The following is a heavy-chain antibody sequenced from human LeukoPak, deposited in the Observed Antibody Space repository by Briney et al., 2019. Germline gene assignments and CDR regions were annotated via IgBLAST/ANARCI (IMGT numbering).Heavy chain of an antibody. Sequence: SETLSLTCIVSGGSISSSYSCWIRPPPGKGLECIGYLYYSWSTNYNPYLKSRVTISVDTSKNQFSLKLSSVTAADTAVYYCARTGSGSYYDFQSYCFDYWGQGTLVTVSS. CDR1: GGSISSSY. J-gene: IGHJ4*02. CDR2: LYYSWST. CDR3: ARTGSGSYYDFQSYCFDY. V-gene: IGHV4-59*08. D-gene: IGHD3-10*01.